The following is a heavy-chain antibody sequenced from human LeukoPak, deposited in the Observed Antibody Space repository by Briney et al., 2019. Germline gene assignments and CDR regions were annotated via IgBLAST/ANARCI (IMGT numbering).Heavy chain of an antibody. CDR3: ARDKTAFGFDI. Sequence: GGSLRLSCAASGFTFGSYWMSWVRQAPGKGLEWVANMKQDGSVKYYVDSVKGRFTISRDNAKNSLYLQMNSLRADDTGVYYCARDKTAFGFDIWGQGTMVTISS. D-gene: IGHD1-1*01. CDR1: GFTFGSYW. V-gene: IGHV3-7*03. J-gene: IGHJ3*02. CDR2: MKQDGSVK.